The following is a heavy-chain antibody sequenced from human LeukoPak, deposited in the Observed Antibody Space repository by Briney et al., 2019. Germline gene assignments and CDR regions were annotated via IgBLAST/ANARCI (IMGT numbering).Heavy chain of an antibody. CDR2: VYYSGST. CDR3: ASPNRVGGSGSQLIDY. CDR1: GGSISSSSHY. V-gene: IGHV4-39*01. J-gene: IGHJ4*02. Sequence: PSETLSLTCTLPGGSISSSSHYWGWIRQPPGKGLAWIGSVYYSGSTYYNPSLKSRVTISVDTSKNQFSLKLSSVTAADTAVYYCASPNRVGGSGSQLIDYWGQGTMVTVSS. D-gene: IGHD3-10*01.